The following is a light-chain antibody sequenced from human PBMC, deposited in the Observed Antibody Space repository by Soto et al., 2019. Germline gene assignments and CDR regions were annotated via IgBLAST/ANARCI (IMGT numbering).Light chain of an antibody. CDR3: AAWDGSLQSWV. V-gene: IGLV1-44*01. CDR2: TNN. CDR1: NSNIGSHT. J-gene: IGLJ3*02. Sequence: QAVVTQPPSASGTPGQRVTISCSGSNSNIGSHTVNWYQQLPGTAPKLLIYTNNQRPSGVPDRFSDSKSGTSASLAISGLQSEDEADYYCAAWDGSLQSWVFGGGTKLTVL.